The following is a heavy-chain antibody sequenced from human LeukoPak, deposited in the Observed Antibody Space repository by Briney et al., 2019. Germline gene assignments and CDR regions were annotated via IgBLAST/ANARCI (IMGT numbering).Heavy chain of an antibody. Sequence: PSETLSLTCAVYGGSFSGYYWSWIRQPPGKGLEWIGEINHSGSTNYNPSLKSRVTISVDTSKNQFSLKLSSVTAADTAVYYCARVRGLSPTNPTWGQGTLVTVSS. CDR3: ARVRGLSPTNPT. CDR1: GGSFSGYY. V-gene: IGHV4-34*01. D-gene: IGHD3-10*01. J-gene: IGHJ5*02. CDR2: INHSGST.